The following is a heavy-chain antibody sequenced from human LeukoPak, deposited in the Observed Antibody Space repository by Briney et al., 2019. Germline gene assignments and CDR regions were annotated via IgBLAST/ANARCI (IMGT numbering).Heavy chain of an antibody. CDR1: GFTFSTYA. V-gene: IGHV3-23*01. D-gene: IGHD6-19*01. CDR2: LSGSGVYT. Sequence: PGGSLRLSCAASGFTFSTYAMSWVRQAPGKGLEWVSALSGSGVYTHYADSVKGRFTISRDNSKNTLYLQVNSLRAEDTAVYYCAKGWEYSSGFDSWGQGTLVTVSP. J-gene: IGHJ4*02. CDR3: AKGWEYSSGFDS.